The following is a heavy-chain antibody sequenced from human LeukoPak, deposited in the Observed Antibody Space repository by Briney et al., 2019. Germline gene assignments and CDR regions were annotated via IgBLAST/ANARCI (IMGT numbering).Heavy chain of an antibody. D-gene: IGHD6-6*01. CDR3: ARMEYSSSGRGVDY. Sequence: ASVKVSCKASGYTFTSYGISWVRQAPGQGLEWMGWISGYNGNTNYAQKLQGRVTMTTDTSTGTAYMELRSLRSDDTAVYYCARMEYSSSGRGVDYWGQGTLVTVSS. CDR1: GYTFTSYG. CDR2: ISGYNGNT. V-gene: IGHV1-18*01. J-gene: IGHJ4*02.